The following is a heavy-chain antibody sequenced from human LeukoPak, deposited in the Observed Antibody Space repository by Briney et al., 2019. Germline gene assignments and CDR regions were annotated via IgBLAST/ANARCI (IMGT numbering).Heavy chain of an antibody. J-gene: IGHJ1*01. D-gene: IGHD6-13*01. CDR2: IYSGGST. CDR1: GFTVSSNY. CDR3: AKEPIAAAKYFQH. V-gene: IGHV3-66*02. Sequence: GGSLRLSCAASGFTVSSNYMSWVRQAPGKGLEWVSVIYSGGSTYYADSVKGRFTISRDNSKNTLYLQMNSLRAEDTAVYYCAKEPIAAAKYFQHWGQGTLVTVSS.